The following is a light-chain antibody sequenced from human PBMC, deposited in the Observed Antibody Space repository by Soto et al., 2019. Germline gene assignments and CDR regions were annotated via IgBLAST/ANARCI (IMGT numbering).Light chain of an antibody. Sequence: DIQMTQSPSTLSASVGDRVTITCRASQSINSRLAWYQQKPGKAPNLLIYKASSLESGLPSRFIGRGSGTEFALTISSLPPDDFASYSCQQYNNYWTFGQGTQVEIK. CDR2: KAS. CDR1: QSINSR. CDR3: QQYNNYWT. J-gene: IGKJ1*01. V-gene: IGKV1-5*03.